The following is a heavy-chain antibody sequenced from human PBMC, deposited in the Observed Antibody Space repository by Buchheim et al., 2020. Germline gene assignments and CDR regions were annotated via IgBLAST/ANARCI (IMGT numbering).Heavy chain of an antibody. J-gene: IGHJ3*02. CDR3: TTDTTVTDTFDI. CDR2: IKSKTDSGTT. D-gene: IGHD4-17*01. V-gene: IGHV3-15*01. Sequence: EVQLVESGGGLVKPGGSLRLSCAASGFTFSNAWMSWVRQAPGKGLEWVGRIKSKTDSGTTDYAAPVKGRFTISRDDSKNTLYLQMNSLKTEDTAVYHCTTDTTVTDTFDIWGQGT. CDR1: GFTFSNAW.